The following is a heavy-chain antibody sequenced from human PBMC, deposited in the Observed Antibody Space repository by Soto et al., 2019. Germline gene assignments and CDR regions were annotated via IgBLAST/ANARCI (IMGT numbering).Heavy chain of an antibody. Sequence: ASVKVSCKASGNTFTSYDINWVRQATGHGLEWMGWINPNSGNIGYAQKFQGRVTMTRDTAIRTAYMEVSRLRSDDTAVYYCAIGRASGSYYILDLWGQGTLVTV. V-gene: IGHV1-8*01. CDR3: AIGRASGSYYILDL. J-gene: IGHJ4*02. D-gene: IGHD3-10*01. CDR1: GNTFTSYD. CDR2: INPNSGNI.